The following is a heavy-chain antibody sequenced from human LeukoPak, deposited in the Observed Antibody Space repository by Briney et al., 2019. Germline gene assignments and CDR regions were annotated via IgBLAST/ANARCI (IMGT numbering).Heavy chain of an antibody. V-gene: IGHV4-34*01. CDR3: ARDPTGIAAAHFDY. Sequence: SETLSLTCTVSGGSISSYYWSWIRQPPGGGLEWIGEINHSGSTNYNPSLKSRVTISVDTSKNQFSLKLSSVTAADTAVYYCARDPTGIAAAHFDYWGQGTLVTVSS. CDR1: GGSISSYY. D-gene: IGHD6-13*01. CDR2: INHSGST. J-gene: IGHJ4*02.